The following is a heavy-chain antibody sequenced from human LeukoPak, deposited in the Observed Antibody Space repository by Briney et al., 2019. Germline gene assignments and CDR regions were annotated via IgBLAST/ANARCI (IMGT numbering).Heavy chain of an antibody. CDR2: IKQDGSEK. D-gene: IGHD2-8*01. CDR1: GFTVSSNY. CDR3: VRGGLMVYAFFDY. V-gene: IGHV3-7*01. Sequence: GGSLRLSCAASGFTVSSNYMSWVRQAPGKGLEWVANIKQDGSEKYYVDSVKGRFTISRDNAKNSLYLQMNSLRAEDTAVYYCVRGGLMVYAFFDYWGQGTLVTVSS. J-gene: IGHJ4*02.